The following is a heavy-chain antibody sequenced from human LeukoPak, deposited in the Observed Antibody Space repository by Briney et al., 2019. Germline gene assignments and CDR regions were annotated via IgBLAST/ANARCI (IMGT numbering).Heavy chain of an antibody. CDR2: ISSNGGST. Sequence: GGSLRLSCSASGFTFSSYAMSWARKAPGKGLEYFSSISSNGGSTYYADSVKGRFTISRDNSKNTLYLQMSSLRAEDTAVYYCGEGPQEGKKYDIIRSFDYWGQGTLVTVSS. CDR3: GEGPQEGKKYDIIRSFDY. CDR1: GFTFSSYA. J-gene: IGHJ4*02. V-gene: IGHV3-64D*09. D-gene: IGHD3-9*01.